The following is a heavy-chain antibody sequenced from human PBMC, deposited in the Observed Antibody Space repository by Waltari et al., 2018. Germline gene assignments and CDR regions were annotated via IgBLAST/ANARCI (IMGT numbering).Heavy chain of an antibody. J-gene: IGHJ5*02. CDR1: GGTFSSYA. CDR3: ARVNYDFWSGYSGGPGWFDP. Sequence: QVQLVQSGAEVKKPGSSVKVSCKASGGTFSSYAISWVRQAPGQGLEWMGGIIPIFGTANYAQKFQGRVTITADKSTSTAYMELSSLRSEDTAVYYCARVNYDFWSGYSGGPGWFDPWGQGTLVTVSS. V-gene: IGHV1-69*14. CDR2: IIPIFGTA. D-gene: IGHD3-3*01.